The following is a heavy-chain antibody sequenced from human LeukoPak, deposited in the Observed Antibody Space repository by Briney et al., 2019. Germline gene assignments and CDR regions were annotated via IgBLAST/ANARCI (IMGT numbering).Heavy chain of an antibody. D-gene: IGHD3-22*01. Sequence: PSETLSLTCTVSGYSISSPYYWGWLRQSPGKGLEWIGSIYHSGSAYSNPSLKSRVTMSADTAKNQFSLWLTSVTAADTAVYYCARASYSYDINGWVPFDYWGQGTLVTVSS. V-gene: IGHV4-38-2*02. J-gene: IGHJ4*02. CDR2: IYHSGSA. CDR1: GYSISSPYY. CDR3: ARASYSYDINGWVPFDY.